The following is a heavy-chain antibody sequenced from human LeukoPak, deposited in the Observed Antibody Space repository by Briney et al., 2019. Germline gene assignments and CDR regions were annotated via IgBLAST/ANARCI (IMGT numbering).Heavy chain of an antibody. CDR2: IYYSGST. CDR1: GGSISSSSYY. CDR3: ARVFYDFWSGYANWFDP. V-gene: IGHV4-39*01. Sequence: SETLSLTCTVSGGSISSSSYYWGWIRQPPGKGLEWIGSIYYSGSTYYNPSLKSRVTISVDTSKNQFSLKLSSVTAADTAVYYCARVFYDFWSGYANWFDPWGQGTLVTVSS. D-gene: IGHD3-3*01. J-gene: IGHJ5*02.